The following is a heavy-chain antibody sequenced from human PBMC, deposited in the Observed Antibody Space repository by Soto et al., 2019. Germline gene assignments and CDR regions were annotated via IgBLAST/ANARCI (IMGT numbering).Heavy chain of an antibody. Sequence: QLHLVQSGAVVKKPGASVTVSCSASGYPVTAYYMHWVRQAPGRGLEWMGGINPATGAAKYTQTFQGRVTMTRDTSTSTVFMELRGLTSEDTAVFYCARGGGVGVAGSDAFDMWGQGTLVTVSS. D-gene: IGHD3-3*01. CDR3: ARGGGVGVAGSDAFDM. J-gene: IGHJ3*02. CDR2: INPATGAA. CDR1: GYPVTAYY. V-gene: IGHV1-2*02.